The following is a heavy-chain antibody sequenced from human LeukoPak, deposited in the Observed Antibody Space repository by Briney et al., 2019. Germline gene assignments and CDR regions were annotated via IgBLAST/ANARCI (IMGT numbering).Heavy chain of an antibody. J-gene: IGHJ4*02. CDR1: GYTFTSYG. V-gene: IGHV1-69*13. Sequence: SVKVSCKASGYTFTSYGISWVRQAPGQGLEWMGGIIPIFGTANYAQKFQGRVTITADESTSTAYMELSSVRSEDTALYYCARSRHSYDSSGFPHYWGQGTLVTVSS. D-gene: IGHD3-22*01. CDR2: IIPIFGTA. CDR3: ARSRHSYDSSGFPHY.